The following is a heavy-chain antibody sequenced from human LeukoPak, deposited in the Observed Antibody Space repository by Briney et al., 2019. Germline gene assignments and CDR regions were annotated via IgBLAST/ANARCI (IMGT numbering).Heavy chain of an antibody. V-gene: IGHV3-15*01. CDR3: ARRGRGYHNWFDP. Sequence: GGSLRLSCAASGFTFSNAWMSWVRQAPGKGLEWVGRIKSKTDGGTTDYAAPVKGRFTISRDDSKNTLYLQMNSLKTEDTAVYYCARRGRGYHNWFDPWGQGTLVTVSS. CDR1: GFTFSNAW. D-gene: IGHD5-18*01. J-gene: IGHJ5*02. CDR2: IKSKTDGGTT.